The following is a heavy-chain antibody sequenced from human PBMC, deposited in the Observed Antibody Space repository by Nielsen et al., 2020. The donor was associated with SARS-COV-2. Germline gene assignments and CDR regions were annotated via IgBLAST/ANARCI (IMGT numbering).Heavy chain of an antibody. CDR2: ISYDGSNK. CDR3: ARDSGGVIDY. CDR1: GFTFSSYA. J-gene: IGHJ4*02. V-gene: IGHV3-30-3*01. D-gene: IGHD2-8*02. Sequence: GESLKISCAASGFTFSSYAMHWVRQAPGKGLEWVAVISYDGSNKYYADSVKGRFTISRDNSKNTLYLQMNSLRAEDTAVYYCARDSGGVIDYWGQGTLVTVSS.